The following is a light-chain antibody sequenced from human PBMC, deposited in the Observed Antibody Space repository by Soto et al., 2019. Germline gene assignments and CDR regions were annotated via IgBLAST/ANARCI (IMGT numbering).Light chain of an antibody. V-gene: IGKV3-11*01. J-gene: IGKJ1*01. CDR1: QSVYNY. CDR2: DSY. Sequence: EIVLTQSPATLSLSPGERATLSCRASQSVYNYLAWYQQKPGQAPRLLIYDSYNRATGIPARFGGSGSGTDFTLTISSLEPEDFAVYYCQQRSNWPLTFGQGTKVDIK. CDR3: QQRSNWPLT.